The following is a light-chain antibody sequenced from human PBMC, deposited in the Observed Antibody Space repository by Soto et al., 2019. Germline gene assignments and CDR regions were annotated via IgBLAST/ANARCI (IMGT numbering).Light chain of an antibody. Sequence: QSVLTQPPSVSGSPRQSVTISCTGTSSDVGSYNYVSWYQQHPGKAPKLMIYEVSNRPSGVSSRFSGSKSGNTASLTISGLQAEDEADYYCSSNRSSSSFVFGTGTKVTVL. J-gene: IGLJ1*01. V-gene: IGLV2-14*01. CDR3: SSNRSSSSFV. CDR1: SSDVGSYNY. CDR2: EVS.